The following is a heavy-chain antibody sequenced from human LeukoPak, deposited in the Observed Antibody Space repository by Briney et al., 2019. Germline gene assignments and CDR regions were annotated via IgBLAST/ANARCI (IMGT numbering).Heavy chain of an antibody. Sequence: PSETLSLTCTVSGGSINSFYWSWIRQPPGKGLEWIGYIYYSGSTNYNPSLKSRLTISVDTSKNQFSLKLTSVTAADTAVYYCARGTERASWFDPWGQGTLVTVSS. CDR3: ARGTERASWFDP. D-gene: IGHD1-1*01. CDR1: GGSINSFY. V-gene: IGHV4-59*01. CDR2: IYYSGST. J-gene: IGHJ5*02.